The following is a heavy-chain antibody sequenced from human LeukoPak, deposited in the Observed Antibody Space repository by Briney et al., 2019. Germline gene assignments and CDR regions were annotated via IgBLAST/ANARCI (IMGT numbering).Heavy chain of an antibody. D-gene: IGHD4-17*01. CDR3: AREDGESYDAFDI. J-gene: IGHJ3*02. Sequence: ASVKVSCKASGYTFTDYYMHWVRQAPGQGLEWMGWINPNSGGTNYAQKFQGRVTMTRDTSISTAYMELSRLRSDDTAVYYCAREDGESYDAFDIWGQGTMVTVSS. CDR1: GYTFTDYY. V-gene: IGHV1-2*02. CDR2: INPNSGGT.